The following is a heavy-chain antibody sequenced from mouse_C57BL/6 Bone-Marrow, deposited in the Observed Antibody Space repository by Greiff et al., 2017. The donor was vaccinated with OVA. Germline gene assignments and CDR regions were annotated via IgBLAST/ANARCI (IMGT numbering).Heavy chain of an antibody. D-gene: IGHD1-2*01. CDR2: ISSGSSTI. CDR1: GFTFSDYG. Sequence: DVKLQESGGGLVKPGGSLKLSCAASGFTFSDYGMHWVRQAPEKGLEWVAYISSGSSTIYYADTVKGRFTISRDNAKNTLFLQMTSLRSEDTAMYYCARGRRDYFDYWGQGTTLTVSS. J-gene: IGHJ2*01. V-gene: IGHV5-17*01. CDR3: ARGRRDYFDY.